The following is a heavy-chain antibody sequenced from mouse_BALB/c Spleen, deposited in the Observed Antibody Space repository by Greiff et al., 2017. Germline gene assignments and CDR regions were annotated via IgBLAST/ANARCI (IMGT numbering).Heavy chain of an antibody. Sequence: VQLQQPGAELVMPGASVKMSCKASGYTFTDYWMHWVKQRPGQGLEWIGAIDTSDSYTSYNQKFKGKATLTVDESSSTAYMQLSSLTSEDSAVYYCARCRLRYWYFDVWGAGTTVTVSS. D-gene: IGHD3-2*02. V-gene: IGHV1-69*01. J-gene: IGHJ1*01. CDR3: ARCRLRYWYFDV. CDR2: IDTSDSYT. CDR1: GYTFTDYW.